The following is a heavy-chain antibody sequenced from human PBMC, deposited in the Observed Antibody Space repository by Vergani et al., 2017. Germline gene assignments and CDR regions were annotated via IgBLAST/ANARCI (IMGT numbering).Heavy chain of an antibody. Sequence: QVQLVESGGGVVQPGRSLRLSCAASGFTFSSYAMHWVRQAPGKGLEWVAVISYDGSNKYYADSVKGRFTISRDNSKNTLYLQMNSLRAEDTAVYYCARVAGEWLLFGDSGGDSDYWGQGTLVTVSS. J-gene: IGHJ4*02. CDR1: GFTFSSYA. D-gene: IGHD3-3*01. CDR3: ARVAGEWLLFGDSGGDSDY. V-gene: IGHV3-30-3*01. CDR2: ISYDGSNK.